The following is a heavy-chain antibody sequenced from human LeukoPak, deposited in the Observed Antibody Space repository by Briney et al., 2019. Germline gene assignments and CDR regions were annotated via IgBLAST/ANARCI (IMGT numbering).Heavy chain of an antibody. CDR2: ISSSSSYI. CDR1: GLTFSSYS. Sequence: GGSLRLSCAASGLTFSSYSMNWVRQAPGKGLEWVSSISSSSSYIYYADSVKGRFTISRDNAKNSLYLQMNSLRAEDTAVYYCASGSDIVVVPAPSYWGQGTLVTVSS. V-gene: IGHV3-21*01. J-gene: IGHJ4*02. D-gene: IGHD2-2*01. CDR3: ASGSDIVVVPAPSY.